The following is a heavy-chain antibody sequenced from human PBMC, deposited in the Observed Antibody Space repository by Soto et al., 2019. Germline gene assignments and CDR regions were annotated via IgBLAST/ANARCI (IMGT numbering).Heavy chain of an antibody. Sequence: GGSLRLSCAASGFTFNNYWMHWVRQAPGKGLVWVSRINTDGSRTNYADSVKGQFTISRDNAKNTLYLQMDSLRAEDTAVYYCAKVATGSYNWFDPWGQGTLVTVSS. V-gene: IGHV3-74*01. D-gene: IGHD1-1*01. CDR3: AKVATGSYNWFDP. CDR2: INTDGSRT. J-gene: IGHJ5*02. CDR1: GFTFNNYW.